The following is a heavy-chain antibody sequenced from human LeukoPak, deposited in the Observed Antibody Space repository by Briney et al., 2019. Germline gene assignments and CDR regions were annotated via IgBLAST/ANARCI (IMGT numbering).Heavy chain of an antibody. D-gene: IGHD6-19*01. CDR2: INPNSGGT. J-gene: IGHJ4*02. Sequence: ASVKVSCKASGYTFTGYYMHWVRQAPGQGLEWMGWINPNSGGTNYAQKFQGRVTMTRDTSISTAYMELSRLRSDDTAVYYCARDLGIAVTLDYWGQGTLVTVSS. CDR1: GYTFTGYY. V-gene: IGHV1-2*02. CDR3: ARDLGIAVTLDY.